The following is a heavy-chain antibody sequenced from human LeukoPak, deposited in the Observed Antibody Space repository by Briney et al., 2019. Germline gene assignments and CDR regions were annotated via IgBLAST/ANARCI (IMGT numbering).Heavy chain of an antibody. J-gene: IGHJ4*02. CDR3: ARHAITMVRGVPNSPPDY. CDR1: GGSIRSSSYY. Sequence: KTSETLSLTCTVSGGSIRSSSYYWGWIRQPPGKGLEWIGSIYYSGSTYYNPSLKSRVTISVDTSKNQFSLKLSSVTAADTAVYYCARHAITMVRGVPNSPPDYWGQGTLVTVSS. D-gene: IGHD3-10*01. V-gene: IGHV4-39*01. CDR2: IYYSGST.